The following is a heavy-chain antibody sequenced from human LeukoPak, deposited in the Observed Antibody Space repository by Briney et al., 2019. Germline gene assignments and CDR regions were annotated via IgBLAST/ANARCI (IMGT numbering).Heavy chain of an antibody. J-gene: IGHJ4*02. CDR3: ARGYKLTMALSEGY. CDR2: MNPNSGNT. D-gene: IGHD3-10*01. V-gene: IGHV1-8*01. CDR1: GYTFTSYD. Sequence: GASVTVSCKASGYTFTSYDINWVRRATGQGLEWMGWMNPNSGNTGYAQKFQGRVTMTRNTSISTAYMELSSLRSEDTAVYYCARGYKLTMALSEGYWGQGTLVTVSS.